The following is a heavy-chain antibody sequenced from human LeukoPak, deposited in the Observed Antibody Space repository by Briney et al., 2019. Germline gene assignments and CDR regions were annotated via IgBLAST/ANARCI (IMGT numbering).Heavy chain of an antibody. Sequence: SETLSLTCTVSGGSISSYYWSWIRQPPGKGLEWTGYIYYSGSTNYNPSLKSRVTISVDTSKNQFSLKLSSVTAADTAVYYCARENYDILTGYFYFDYWGQGTLVTVSS. J-gene: IGHJ4*02. V-gene: IGHV4-59*01. CDR2: IYYSGST. D-gene: IGHD3-9*01. CDR1: GGSISSYY. CDR3: ARENYDILTGYFYFDY.